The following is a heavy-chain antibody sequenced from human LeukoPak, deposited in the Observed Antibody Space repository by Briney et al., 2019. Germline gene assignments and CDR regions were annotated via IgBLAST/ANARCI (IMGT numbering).Heavy chain of an antibody. J-gene: IGHJ4*02. Sequence: GVYLSFSCAASGFTFSNYAMSRVRQAPGKGLEGILALTGSGSGIYYADSMKSRFTISRDNSKNTMYLQINSLRAEDTAVYYCAKWGDYDVLTGYYVSDYWGQGTLVTVSS. CDR1: GFTFSNYA. CDR2: LTGSGSGI. CDR3: AKWGDYDVLTGYYVSDY. V-gene: IGHV3-23*01. D-gene: IGHD3-9*01.